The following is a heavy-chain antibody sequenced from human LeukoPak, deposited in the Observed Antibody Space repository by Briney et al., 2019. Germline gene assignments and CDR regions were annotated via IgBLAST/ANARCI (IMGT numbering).Heavy chain of an antibody. V-gene: IGHV3-23*01. CDR3: AKASLRWMEGGGYFDY. Sequence: GGSLRLSCAASGFTFSSYSMNWVRQAPGKGLEWVSAISGSGGSTYYADSVKGRFTISRDNSKNTLYLQMNSLRAEDTAVYYCAKASLRWMEGGGYFDYWGQGTLVTVSS. CDR1: GFTFSSYS. D-gene: IGHD4-23*01. J-gene: IGHJ4*02. CDR2: ISGSGGST.